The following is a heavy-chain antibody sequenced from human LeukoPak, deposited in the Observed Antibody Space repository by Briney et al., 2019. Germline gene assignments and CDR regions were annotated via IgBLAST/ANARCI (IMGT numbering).Heavy chain of an antibody. CDR2: IYYSGST. V-gene: IGHV4-39*07. D-gene: IGHD5-12*01. CDR3: ARVDSGYVFDY. J-gene: IGHJ4*02. Sequence: PSETLSLTCTVSGDSISSSSYYWGWIRQPPGKGLEWIGSIYYSGSTYYNPSLKSRVTISVDTSKNQFSLKLSSVTAADTAVYYCARVDSGYVFDYWGQGTLVTVSS. CDR1: GDSISSSSYY.